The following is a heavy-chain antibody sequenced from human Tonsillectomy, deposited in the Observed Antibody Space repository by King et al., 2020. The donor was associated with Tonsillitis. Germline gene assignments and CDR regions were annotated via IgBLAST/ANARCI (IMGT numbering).Heavy chain of an antibody. CDR3: ARGGSRSSLNYYYGMDV. J-gene: IGHJ6*02. D-gene: IGHD6-13*01. CDR2: INPNSGGT. Sequence: VQLVESGTEVKKPGASVKVSCKASGYTFTGYYMHWVRQAPGQGLEWMGWINPNSGGTNYAQKFQGRVTMTRDTSISTAYMDLSRRRSDDTAIFYCARGGSRSSLNYYYGMDVWGQGTTVTVSS. CDR1: GYTFTGYY. V-gene: IGHV1-2*02.